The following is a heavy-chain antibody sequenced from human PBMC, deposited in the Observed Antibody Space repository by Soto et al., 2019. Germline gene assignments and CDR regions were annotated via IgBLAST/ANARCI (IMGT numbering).Heavy chain of an antibody. CDR3: ARDPYNVLMVNAPNLYGMDV. V-gene: IGHV1-18*01. CDR1: GYTFTTYG. D-gene: IGHD2-8*01. J-gene: IGHJ6*02. CDR2: ISTYNGNT. Sequence: QVQLVQSGAEVKKPGASVKVSCKASGYTFTTYGISWVRQAPGQGLEWMGWISTYNGNTNYAQSLQGRLTMTTDTATSTAYRERRGLRSDDTAVYYCARDPYNVLMVNAPNLYGMDVWGQGTTVTVSS.